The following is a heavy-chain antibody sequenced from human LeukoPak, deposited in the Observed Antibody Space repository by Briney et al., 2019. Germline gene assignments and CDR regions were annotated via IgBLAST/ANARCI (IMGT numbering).Heavy chain of an antibody. V-gene: IGHV4-34*01. Sequence: PSQTLSLTCAVYGGSFSGYYWSWLRQPPGKGLEWIGEINHSGSANYNPSLKSRVTMSIDTSKNQFSLKLTSVTAADTAVYYCASQNYYYAFFDFWGQGTLVTVSS. J-gene: IGHJ4*02. D-gene: IGHD3-22*01. CDR1: GGSFSGYY. CDR2: INHSGSA. CDR3: ASQNYYYAFFDF.